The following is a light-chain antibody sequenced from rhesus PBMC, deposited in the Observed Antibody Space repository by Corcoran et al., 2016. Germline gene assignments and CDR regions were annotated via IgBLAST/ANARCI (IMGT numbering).Light chain of an antibody. CDR1: QSVSIY. CDR2: GAS. J-gene: IGKJ2*01. Sequence: EIVMTQSPATLSLSPGERATLSCRDSQSVSIYVAWYQQKPGQAPRLRIYGASSRSTGIPERVSGSGAVTDFTLIINSLEPEDVGIYYCHQYNDWHSFGQGTKMEIK. V-gene: IGKV3S9*01. CDR3: HQYNDWHS.